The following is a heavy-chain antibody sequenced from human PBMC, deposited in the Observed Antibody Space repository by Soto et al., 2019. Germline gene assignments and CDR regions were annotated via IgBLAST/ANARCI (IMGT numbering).Heavy chain of an antibody. J-gene: IGHJ4*02. Sequence: GAPVKGSRQASGGTLSTYVYTRVRQAPGQRLEWMGGIMPMFGISNYAQKFQGRVTTTADGSANTVYMELNSLGSEDTAVYYCARDRGDCRGTTCHSDIFDYWRQGTLVTVSS. V-gene: IGHV1-69*13. CDR2: IMPMFGIS. D-gene: IGHD1-26*01. CDR1: GGTLSTYV. CDR3: ARDRGDCRGTTCHSDIFDY.